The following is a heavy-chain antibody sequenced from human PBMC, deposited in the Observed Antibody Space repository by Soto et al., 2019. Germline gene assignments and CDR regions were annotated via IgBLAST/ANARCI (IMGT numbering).Heavy chain of an antibody. Sequence: ASVKVSCKVFGYILSKLSMHWVRQAPGKGLEWMGAFDPEDGKPIYAQKFRGRITMTEDTSTDTAYMELSSLRSDDTAVYYCATLLHFSFDPWGQGTRVTVSS. J-gene: IGHJ5*02. V-gene: IGHV1-24*01. CDR3: ATLLHFSFDP. CDR2: FDPEDGKP. D-gene: IGHD3-3*02. CDR1: GYILSKLS.